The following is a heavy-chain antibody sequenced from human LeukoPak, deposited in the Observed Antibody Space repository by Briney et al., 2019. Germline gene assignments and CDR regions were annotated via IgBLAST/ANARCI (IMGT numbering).Heavy chain of an antibody. Sequence: ASVKVSCKASGYTFTSYDISWVRQAPGQGLEWMGWISAYNGNTNYAQKLQGRVTMTTDTSTTTAYMELRSLRSDDTAVYYCARGYRTVGAIEYFQHWGQGTLVTVSS. CDR3: ARGYRTVGAIEYFQH. D-gene: IGHD1-26*01. V-gene: IGHV1-18*01. J-gene: IGHJ1*01. CDR1: GYTFTSYD. CDR2: ISAYNGNT.